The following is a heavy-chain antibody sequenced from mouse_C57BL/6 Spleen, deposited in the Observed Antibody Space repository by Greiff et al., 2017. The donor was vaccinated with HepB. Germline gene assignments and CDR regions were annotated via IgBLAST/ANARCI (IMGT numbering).Heavy chain of an antibody. CDR3: ARGDLWPLFDY. CDR2: ISYSGST. Sequence: DVKLQESGPGMVKPSQSLSLTCTVTGYSITSGYDWHWIRHFPGNKLEWMGYISYSGSTNYNPSLKSRISITHDTSKNHFFLKLNSVTTEDTATYYCARGDLWPLFDYWGQGTTLTVSS. D-gene: IGHD1-1*02. J-gene: IGHJ2*01. V-gene: IGHV3-1*01. CDR1: GYSITSGYD.